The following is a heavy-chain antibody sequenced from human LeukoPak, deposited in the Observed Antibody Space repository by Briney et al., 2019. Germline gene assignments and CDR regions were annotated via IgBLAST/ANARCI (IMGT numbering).Heavy chain of an antibody. CDR1: GGTFSSYA. CDR3: ARAYFLVFQAEEWFDP. J-gene: IGHJ5*02. V-gene: IGHV1-69*04. CDR2: IIPILGIA. Sequence: ASVMVSCKASGGTFSSYAISWVRQAPGQGLEWMGRIIPILGIANYAQKFQGRVTITADKSTSTAYMELSSLRSEDTAVYYCARAYFLVFQAEEWFDPWGQGTLVTVSS. D-gene: IGHD3-9*01.